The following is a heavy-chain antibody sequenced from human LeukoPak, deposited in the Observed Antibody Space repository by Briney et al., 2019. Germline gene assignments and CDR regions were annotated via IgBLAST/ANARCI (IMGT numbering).Heavy chain of an antibody. CDR2: ISYDGSNK. CDR3: ARDYTYCSGSRCYDRFDY. J-gene: IGHJ4*02. V-gene: IGHV3-30*03. Sequence: GGSLRFSCAASGFTFSSYGMHWVRQAPGKGLEWVAVISYDGSNKYYADSVKGRFTISRDNSKNTLYLQMNSLTAEDTAVYYCARDYTYCSGSRCYDRFDYWGQGIRVTVSS. D-gene: IGHD2-15*01. CDR1: GFTFSSYG.